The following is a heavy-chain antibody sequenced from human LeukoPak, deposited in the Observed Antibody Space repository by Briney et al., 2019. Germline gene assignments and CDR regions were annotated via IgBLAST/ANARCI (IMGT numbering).Heavy chain of an antibody. V-gene: IGHV1-18*04. Sequence: GASVKVSCKASGYTFNTYGITWVRQAPGQGLEWMGWISPYNGDTHYAQKFQDRVTMTTDTSTSTAYMDLRSLGFDDTAEYYCARDKAFLGYYDTSGYFQQWFDSWGQGTLVTVSS. J-gene: IGHJ5*01. D-gene: IGHD3-22*01. CDR3: ARDKAFLGYYDTSGYFQQWFDS. CDR1: GYTFNTYG. CDR2: ISPYNGDT.